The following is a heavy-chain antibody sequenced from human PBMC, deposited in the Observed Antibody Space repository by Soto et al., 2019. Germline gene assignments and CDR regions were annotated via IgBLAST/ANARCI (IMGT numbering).Heavy chain of an antibody. CDR2: ISSNGGST. Sequence: EVQLVESGEGLVQPGGSLRLSCAASGFTFSSYAMHWVRQAPGEGLEYVSAISSNGGSTYYADSVKGRFTISRDNSKNTLYLQMGSLRAEDMAVYYCARDSDSSGYLDAFDIWGQGTMVTVSS. V-gene: IGHV3-64*02. J-gene: IGHJ3*02. D-gene: IGHD3-22*01. CDR1: GFTFSSYA. CDR3: ARDSDSSGYLDAFDI.